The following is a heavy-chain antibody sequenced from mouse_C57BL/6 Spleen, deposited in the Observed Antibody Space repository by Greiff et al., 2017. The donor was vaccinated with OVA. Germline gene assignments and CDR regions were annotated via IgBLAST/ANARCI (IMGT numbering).Heavy chain of an antibody. V-gene: IGHV1-81*01. CDR2: IYPRSGNT. CDR3: ARSTTVVRGYWYFDV. D-gene: IGHD1-1*01. CDR1: GYTFTSYG. Sequence: QVQLQQSGAELARPGASVKLSCKASGYTFTSYGISWVKQRTGQGLEWIGEIYPRSGNTYYNEKFKGKATLTADKSSSTAYMELRSLTSEDSAVYFCARSTTVVRGYWYFDVWGTGTTVTVSS. J-gene: IGHJ1*03.